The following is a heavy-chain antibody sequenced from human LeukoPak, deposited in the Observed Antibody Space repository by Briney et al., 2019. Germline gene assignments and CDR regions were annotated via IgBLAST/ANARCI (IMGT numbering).Heavy chain of an antibody. CDR1: GYTFTGYY. CDR3: ARDYCSGGSCYSRFPFYYYYGMDV. Sequence: ASVKVSCKASGYTFTGYYMHGVRQVPGQGLEWMGWINPNSGGTNYAQKFQGRVTMTRDTSISTAYMELSRLRSDDTAVYYCARDYCSGGSCYSRFPFYYYYGMDVWGQGTTVTVSS. CDR2: INPNSGGT. J-gene: IGHJ6*02. V-gene: IGHV1-2*02. D-gene: IGHD2-15*01.